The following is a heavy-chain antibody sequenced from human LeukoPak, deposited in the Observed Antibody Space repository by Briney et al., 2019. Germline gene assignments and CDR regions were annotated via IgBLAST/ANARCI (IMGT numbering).Heavy chain of an antibody. CDR2: IYTSGST. CDR1: GGSISSYY. CDR3: ARAVHGGFLYYFDY. D-gene: IGHD3-3*01. Sequence: PSETLSLTCTVSGGSISSYYWSWIRQPAGKGLKWIGRIYTSGSTNYNPSLKSRVTMSVDTSKNQFSLKLSSVTAADTAVYYCARAVHGGFLYYFDYWGQGTLVTVSS. V-gene: IGHV4-4*07. J-gene: IGHJ4*02.